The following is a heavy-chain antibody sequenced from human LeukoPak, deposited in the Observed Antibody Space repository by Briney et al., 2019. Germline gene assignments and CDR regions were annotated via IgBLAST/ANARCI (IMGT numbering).Heavy chain of an antibody. CDR3: AKDPHSSGWYFTAFDY. CDR2: ISYDGSNK. Sequence: GGSLRLSCAASGFTFSSYGMHWVRQAPGKGLEWVAVISYDGSNKYYADSVKGRFTISRDNSKNTLYLQVNSLRAEDTAVYYCAKDPHSSGWYFTAFDYWGQGTLVTVSS. D-gene: IGHD6-19*01. CDR1: GFTFSSYG. J-gene: IGHJ4*02. V-gene: IGHV3-30*18.